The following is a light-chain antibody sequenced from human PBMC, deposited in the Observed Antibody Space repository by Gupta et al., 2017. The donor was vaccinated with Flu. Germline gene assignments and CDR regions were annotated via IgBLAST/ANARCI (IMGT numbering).Light chain of an antibody. CDR3: AACDDSLSGWV. Sequence: QSLLTQPPSASRTPGQRVAISCSGSSSNIGSNYVYWYQQLPGTAPKLLIYRNNQRPSGVPDRFSGSKSGTSASLAISGLRSEDEADYYCAACDDSLSGWVFGGGTKLTVL. CDR2: RNN. CDR1: SSNIGSNY. V-gene: IGLV1-47*01. J-gene: IGLJ3*02.